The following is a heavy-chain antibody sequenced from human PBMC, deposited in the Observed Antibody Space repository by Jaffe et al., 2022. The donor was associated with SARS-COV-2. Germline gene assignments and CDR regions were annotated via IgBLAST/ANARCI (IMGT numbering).Heavy chain of an antibody. CDR1: GYSISSGYY. J-gene: IGHJ4*02. Sequence: QVQLQESGPGLVKPSETLSLTCTVSGYSISSGYYWGWIRQPPGKGLEWIGSIYHSGSTYYNPSLKSRVTISVDTSKNQFSLKLSSVTAADTAVYYCARGVEYYGSGSYRAIFDYWGQGTLVTVSS. D-gene: IGHD3-10*01. CDR3: ARGVEYYGSGSYRAIFDY. CDR2: IYHSGST. V-gene: IGHV4-38-2*02.